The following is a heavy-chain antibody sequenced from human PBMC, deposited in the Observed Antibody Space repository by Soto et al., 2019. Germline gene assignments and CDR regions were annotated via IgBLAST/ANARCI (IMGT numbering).Heavy chain of an antibody. CDR1: GYIFTGYY. J-gene: IGHJ4*02. Sequence: ASVKVSCKASGYIFTGYYMHWVRQAPGQGLEWMGWINPNSGDTNYTQKFQGWVTMTRDTSISTAYMELSRLRSDGTAVYYCAKSRITIQVDGETEYYLDYWGQGNLVTVSS. CDR3: AKSRITIQVDGETEYYLDY. V-gene: IGHV1-2*04. CDR2: INPNSGDT. D-gene: IGHD3-10*01.